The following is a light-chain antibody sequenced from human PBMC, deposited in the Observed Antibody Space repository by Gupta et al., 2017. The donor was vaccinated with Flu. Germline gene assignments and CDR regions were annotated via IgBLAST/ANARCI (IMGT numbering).Light chain of an antibody. V-gene: IGLV3-19*01. CDR3: NCQDSSGNRV. J-gene: IGLJ1*01. CDR1: SLTNNY. Sequence: SAELTQDPAVSAALGRTVRITCQGDSLTNNYASWYQQKPGQAPVLVIYSKNNRPTGIPARFSGSSSGNTASLTITGAQAEDDADYYGNCQDSSGNRVFGTGTKVTVL. CDR2: SKN.